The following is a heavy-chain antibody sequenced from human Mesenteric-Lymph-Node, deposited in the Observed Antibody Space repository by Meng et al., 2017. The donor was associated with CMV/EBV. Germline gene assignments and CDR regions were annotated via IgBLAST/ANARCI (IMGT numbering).Heavy chain of an antibody. J-gene: IGHJ4*02. CDR2: IYHSGTT. CDR3: ARAYYDSSGYYYDY. D-gene: IGHD3-22*01. CDR1: GDSIISSNW. Sequence: VSGDSIISSNWWSWVRQPPGKGLEWIGEIYHSGTTNYNPSLKSRVTIAVDRSKNQFSLKLSSVTAADTAVYYCARAYYDSSGYYYDYWGQGTLVTVSS. V-gene: IGHV4-4*02.